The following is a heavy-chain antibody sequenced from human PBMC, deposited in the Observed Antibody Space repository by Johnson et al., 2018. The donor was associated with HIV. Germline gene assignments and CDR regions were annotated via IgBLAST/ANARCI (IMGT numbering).Heavy chain of an antibody. D-gene: IGHD1-1*01. J-gene: IGHJ3*02. Sequence: QVQLVESGGGVVQPGRSLRLSCAASGFTFSSYGMHWVRQAPGKGLEWVAVISYDGSNKYYADSVKGRFTISRDNSKNTLYLQMNSLRAEDTAVYYCARDNVRQLDAFDIWGQGTMVTVSS. CDR1: GFTFSSYG. V-gene: IGHV3-30*19. CDR2: ISYDGSNK. CDR3: ARDNVRQLDAFDI.